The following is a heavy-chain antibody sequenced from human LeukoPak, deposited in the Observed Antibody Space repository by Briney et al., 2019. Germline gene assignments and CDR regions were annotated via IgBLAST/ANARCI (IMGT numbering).Heavy chain of an antibody. D-gene: IGHD6-19*01. CDR2: IGAAGAHT. CDR3: AKSSGWNYYYYYMDV. V-gene: IGHV3-64*02. J-gene: IGHJ6*03. Sequence: PGGSLRLSCAASGFRFSYHDMHWVRQAPGKGLELVSSIGAAGAHTFYADSVKGRFTISRDNAKNSLYLQMNSLRAEDTAVYYCAKSSGWNYYYYYMDVWGKGTTVIASS. CDR1: GFRFSYHD.